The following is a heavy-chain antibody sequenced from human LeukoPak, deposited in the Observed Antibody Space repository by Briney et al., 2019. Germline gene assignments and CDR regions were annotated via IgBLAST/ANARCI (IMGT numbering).Heavy chain of an antibody. CDR2: ISGTGGST. V-gene: IGHV3-23*01. Sequence: GGSLRLSCASSGFTFSSYAMTWVRQAPGKGLEWVSAISGTGGSTYYADSVKGRFTISRDNSKNTLYLQMNSLRAEDTAVYYCAKPGGVHSSSWYLYFDDWGQGTLVTVS. J-gene: IGHJ4*02. CDR3: AKPGGVHSSSWYLYFDD. CDR1: GFTFSSYA. D-gene: IGHD6-13*01.